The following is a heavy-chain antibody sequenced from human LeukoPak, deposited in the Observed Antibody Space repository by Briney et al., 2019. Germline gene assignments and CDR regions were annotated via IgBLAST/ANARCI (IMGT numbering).Heavy chain of an antibody. Sequence: GGSLRLSCAASGFTFSSYGMHWVRQAPGKGLEWVAVISYDGSNKYYADSVKGRFTISRDNSKNTLYLQMNSLRAEDTAVYYCAKPLGQLSSFAFDIWGQGTMVTVSS. CDR2: ISYDGSNK. D-gene: IGHD6-13*01. V-gene: IGHV3-30*18. CDR1: GFTFSSYG. J-gene: IGHJ3*02. CDR3: AKPLGQLSSFAFDI.